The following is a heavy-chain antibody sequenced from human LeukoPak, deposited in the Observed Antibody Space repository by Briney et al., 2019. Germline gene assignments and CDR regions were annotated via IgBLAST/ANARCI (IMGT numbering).Heavy chain of an antibody. CDR3: SGRYGPGPV. CDR1: GYTFAAQH. CDR2: ILPDGRDT. V-gene: IGHV1-2*02. J-gene: IGHJ4*02. Sequence: GASVKVSCKASGYTFAAQHIHWVRQAPGQGLEWMGWILPDGRDTKYSQKFQDRMTLTTDTSTNTAYMELSRLKPDDTAVYYCSGRYGPGPVWGQGTLISASP. D-gene: IGHD3-10*01.